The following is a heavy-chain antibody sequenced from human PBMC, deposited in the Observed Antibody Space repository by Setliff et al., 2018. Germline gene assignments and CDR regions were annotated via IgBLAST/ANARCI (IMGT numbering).Heavy chain of an antibody. V-gene: IGHV1-18*01. CDR1: GYTFLSYG. J-gene: IGHJ4*02. Sequence: ASVKVSCKAVGYTFLSYGLSWVRQAPGQGLEWMGWISAYTGKTDYTQNFQGRVTMTTDTSTNTAYLELRSLRYDDTAVYFCARAPRLEWILPTFDYWGQGTPVTVSS. CDR3: ARAPRLEWILPTFDY. CDR2: ISAYTGKT. D-gene: IGHD3-3*01.